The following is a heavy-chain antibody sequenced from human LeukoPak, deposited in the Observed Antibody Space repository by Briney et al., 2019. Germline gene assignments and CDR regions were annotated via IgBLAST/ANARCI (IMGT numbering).Heavy chain of an antibody. D-gene: IGHD3-10*01. Sequence: SETLSLTCAVYGGSFSGYYWSWIRQPPGKGLEWIGEINHSGSTNYNPSLKSRVTILVDTSKNQFSLKLSSVTAADTAVYYCARGGGSGDIKDFDYWGQGTLVTVSS. CDR1: GGSFSGYY. V-gene: IGHV4-34*01. CDR2: INHSGST. CDR3: ARGGGSGDIKDFDY. J-gene: IGHJ4*02.